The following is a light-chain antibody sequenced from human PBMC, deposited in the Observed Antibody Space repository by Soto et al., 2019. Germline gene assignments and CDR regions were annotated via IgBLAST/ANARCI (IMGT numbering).Light chain of an antibody. CDR2: DVS. V-gene: IGLV2-8*01. CDR1: SSDVGGYNH. Sequence: QSALTQPHSASGSPGQSVTISCTGTSSDVGGYNHVSWRQQHPGRAPKFLIYDVSKRPSGVTDRFSGSKSGNTASLTVSGLQAEYEADYYCWSHAGSNTVFGGGTKVTVL. CDR3: WSHAGSNTV. J-gene: IGLJ1*01.